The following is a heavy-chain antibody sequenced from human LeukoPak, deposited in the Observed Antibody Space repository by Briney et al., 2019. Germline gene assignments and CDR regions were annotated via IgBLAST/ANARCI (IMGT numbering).Heavy chain of an antibody. V-gene: IGHV1-18*01. J-gene: IGHJ1*01. D-gene: IGHD2-2*01. CDR3: ARETAPTYCSSTSCAEYFQH. CDR2: ISAYNGNT. Sequence: ASVKVSCKASGYTFTNYGITWVRQAPGQGLEWMGWISAYNGNTNYAQKLQGRVTMTTDTSTSTAYMELRSLRSGDTAVYYCARETAPTYCSSTSCAEYFQHWGQGTLVTVSS. CDR1: GYTFTNYG.